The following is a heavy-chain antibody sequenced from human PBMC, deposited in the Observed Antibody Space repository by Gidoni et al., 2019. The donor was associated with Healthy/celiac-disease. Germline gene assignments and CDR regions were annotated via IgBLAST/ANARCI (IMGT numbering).Heavy chain of an antibody. CDR3: ARVSPIAVAGLSYNWFDP. D-gene: IGHD6-19*01. CDR2: ISSSSSTI. CDR1: SYS. V-gene: IGHV3-48*02. J-gene: IGHJ5*02. Sequence: SYSMNWVRQAPGKGLEWVSYISSSSSTIYYADSVKGRFTISRDNAKNSLYLQMNSLRDEDTAVYYCARVSPIAVAGLSYNWFDPWGQGTLVTVSS.